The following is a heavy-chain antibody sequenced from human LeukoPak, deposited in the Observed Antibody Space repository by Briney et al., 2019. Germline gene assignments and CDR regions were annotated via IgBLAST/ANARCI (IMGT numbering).Heavy chain of an antibody. CDR1: GGSISSYY. D-gene: IGHD7-27*01. J-gene: IGHJ6*02. Sequence: PPETLSLTCTVSGGSISSYYWSWIRQPPGKGLEWIGFIYYSGSTNYNPSLKSRVSISVDTSKNQFSLKLSSVTAADTAVYYCARTGRNWETGYGMDVWGQGTTVTVSS. CDR3: ARTGRNWETGYGMDV. CDR2: IYYSGST. V-gene: IGHV4-59*01.